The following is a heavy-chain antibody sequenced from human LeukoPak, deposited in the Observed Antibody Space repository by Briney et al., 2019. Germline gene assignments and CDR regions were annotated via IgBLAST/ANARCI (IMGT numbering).Heavy chain of an antibody. CDR2: IIPIFGTA. J-gene: IGHJ4*02. V-gene: IGHV1-69*13. Sequence: SVKVSCKASGGTFSSYAISWVRQAPGQGLEWMGGIIPIFGTANYAQEFQGRVTITADESTSTAYMELSSLRSEDTAVYYCAGTAEQLPFDYWGQGTLVTVSS. D-gene: IGHD6-13*01. CDR3: AGTAEQLPFDY. CDR1: GGTFSSYA.